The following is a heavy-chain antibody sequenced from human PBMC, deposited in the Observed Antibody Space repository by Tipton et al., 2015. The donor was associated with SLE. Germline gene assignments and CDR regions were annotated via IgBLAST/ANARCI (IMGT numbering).Heavy chain of an antibody. D-gene: IGHD3-16*01. CDR3: ARGGEYDAFDI. Sequence: QSGAEVKKPGASVKVSCKASGYTFTSYYMHWVRQAPGQGLEWMGIINPSGGSTSYAQKFQGRVTMTRDTSTSTVYMELSSLRSEATAWYYGARGGEYDAFDIWGQGTMVTVSS. V-gene: IGHV1-46*01. CDR1: GYTFTSYY. CDR2: INPSGGST. J-gene: IGHJ3*02.